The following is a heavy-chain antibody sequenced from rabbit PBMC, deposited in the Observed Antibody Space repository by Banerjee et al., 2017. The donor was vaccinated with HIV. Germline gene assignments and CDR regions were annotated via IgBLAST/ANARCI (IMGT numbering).Heavy chain of an antibody. Sequence: EESGGGLVQPEGSLTLTCTASGFYFGSYWICWVRQAPGKGLEWIGCTGTHDATNGYAAWAKGRFTIPKTSSTTVTLQMTSLTAADTATYFCARGGYVGVGGTTYFNLWGQGTLVTVS. D-gene: IGHD4-2*01. CDR3: ARGGYVGVGGTTYFNL. V-gene: IGHV1S45*01. J-gene: IGHJ4*01. CDR1: GFYFGSYW. CDR2: TGTHDATN.